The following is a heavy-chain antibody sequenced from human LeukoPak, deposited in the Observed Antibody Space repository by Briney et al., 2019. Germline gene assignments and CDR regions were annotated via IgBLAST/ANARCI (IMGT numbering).Heavy chain of an antibody. D-gene: IGHD5-12*01. CDR1: GFTFSSYW. V-gene: IGHV3-49*04. J-gene: IGHJ4*02. Sequence: PGGSLRLSCAASGFTFSSYWMSWVRQAPGKGLEWVGFIRSKAYGGTTEYAASVKGRFTISRDDSKSIAYLQMNSLKTEDTAVYYCTRSKRVATVTFDYWGQGTLVTVSS. CDR2: IRSKAYGGTT. CDR3: TRSKRVATVTFDY.